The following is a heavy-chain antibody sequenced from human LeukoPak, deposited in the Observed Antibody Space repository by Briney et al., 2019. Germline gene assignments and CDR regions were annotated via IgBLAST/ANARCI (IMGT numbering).Heavy chain of an antibody. CDR1: GGSISSGGYY. CDR2: IYTSGST. D-gene: IGHD2-2*01. V-gene: IGHV4-31*03. J-gene: IGHJ5*02. CDR3: ARALPNSYCSSTSCPPDWFDP. Sequence: KPSQTLSLTCTVSGGSISSGGYYWSWIRQHPGKGLEWIGYIYTSGSTNYNPSLKSRVTMSVDTSKNQFSLELSSVTAADTAVYYCARALPNSYCSSTSCPPDWFDPWGQGTLVTVSS.